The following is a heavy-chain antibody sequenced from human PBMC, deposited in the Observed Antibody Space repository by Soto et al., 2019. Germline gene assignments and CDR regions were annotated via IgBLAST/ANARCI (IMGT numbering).Heavy chain of an antibody. CDR2: TYYRSKWYN. CDR3: ARDLKAYYDILTGYFDY. J-gene: IGHJ4*02. CDR1: GDSVSSNSAA. Sequence: SQTLSLTCAISGDSVSSNSAAWNWIRQSPSRGLEWLGRTYYRSKWYNDYAVSVKSRITINPDTSQNQFSLQLNSVTPEDTAVYYCARDLKAYYDILTGYFDYWGQGTLVTVSS. V-gene: IGHV6-1*01. D-gene: IGHD3-9*01.